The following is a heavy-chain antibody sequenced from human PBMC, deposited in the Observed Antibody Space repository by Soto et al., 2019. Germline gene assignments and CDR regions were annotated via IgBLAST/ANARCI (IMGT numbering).Heavy chain of an antibody. V-gene: IGHV3-30-3*01. CDR3: ARDVGYGMDV. CDR2: ISYDGSNK. D-gene: IGHD3-16*01. J-gene: IGHJ6*02. CDR1: GVTFSSYA. Sequence: VGLLRLSCADPGVTFSSYAMHWVRQAPGKGLEWVAVISYDGSNKYYADSVKGRFTISRDNSKNTLYLQMNSLRAEDTAVYYCARDVGYGMDVWGQGTTVTVSS.